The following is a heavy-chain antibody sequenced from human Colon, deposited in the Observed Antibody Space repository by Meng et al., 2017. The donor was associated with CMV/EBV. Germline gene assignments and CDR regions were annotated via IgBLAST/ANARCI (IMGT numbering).Heavy chain of an antibody. CDR2: INGDGSST. J-gene: IGHJ6*02. CDR3: ALRLRNSDGMDV. D-gene: IGHD5-24*01. CDR1: GFTFDDYG. V-gene: IGHV3-74*01. Sequence: GESLKISCAASGFTFDDYGMSWVRQAPGKGLVWVARINGDGSSTSYADSVRGRFTISRDNAKNTLFLQMNGLTTEDTALYYCALRLRNSDGMDVWGQGTTVTVSS.